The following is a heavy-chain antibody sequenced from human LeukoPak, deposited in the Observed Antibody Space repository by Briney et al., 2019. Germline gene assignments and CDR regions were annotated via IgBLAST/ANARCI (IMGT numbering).Heavy chain of an antibody. V-gene: IGHV3-66*02. D-gene: IGHD2-2*01. Sequence: GGSLRLSCAASGFTVSSNYMSWVRQAPGKGLEWVSVIYSGGSTYYADSVKGRFTISRDNSKNTLYLQMNSLRAKDTAVYYCARVLVPPYYYYYYGMDVWGQGTTVTVSS. CDR3: ARVLVPPYYYYYYGMDV. J-gene: IGHJ6*02. CDR1: GFTVSSNY. CDR2: IYSGGST.